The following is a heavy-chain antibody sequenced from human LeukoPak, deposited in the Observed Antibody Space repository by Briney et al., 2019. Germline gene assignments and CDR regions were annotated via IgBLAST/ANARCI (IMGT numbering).Heavy chain of an antibody. CDR3: AHRPWAEAGGYSYAGGFDY. D-gene: IGHD5-18*01. CDR1: GFSLRTSGVG. V-gene: IGHV2-5*02. J-gene: IGHJ4*02. Sequence: ASGPTLVKPKQTLSMTCTFSGFSLRTSGVGACWIRQPPGKALEWLALIYWDDDKRYSPSLKSRLTITKDTSKNQVVLTMTNMDPVDTATYCCAHRPWAEAGGYSYAGGFDYWGQGTLVTVSS. CDR2: IYWDDDK.